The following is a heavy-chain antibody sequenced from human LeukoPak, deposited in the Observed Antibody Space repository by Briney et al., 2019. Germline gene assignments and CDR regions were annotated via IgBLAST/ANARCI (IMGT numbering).Heavy chain of an antibody. D-gene: IGHD4-17*01. J-gene: IGHJ4*02. CDR2: INPSGGNT. CDR3: ARVVDHDYHDYYADH. V-gene: IGHV1-46*01. Sequence: ASVKVSCKASGDIFTSYYIHWVRQAPGQGLEWMGIINPSGGNTNYAQKFQGRVTMTRDTSISTAYMELSSLRSDDTAVYYCARVVDHDYHDYYADHWGQGTLVTVSS. CDR1: GDIFTSYY.